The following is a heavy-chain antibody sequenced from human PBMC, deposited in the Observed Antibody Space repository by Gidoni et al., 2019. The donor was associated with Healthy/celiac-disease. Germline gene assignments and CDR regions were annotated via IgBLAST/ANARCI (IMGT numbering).Heavy chain of an antibody. CDR1: GGSFSGYY. V-gene: IGHV4-34*01. Sequence: QVQLQQWGAGLLKPSETLSLTCAVSGGSFSGYYWSWIRQPPGKGLEWIGEINHSGSTNYNPSLKSRVTISVVTSKNQFSLKLSSVTAADTAVYYCARGREDIVVVPAAFDYWGQGTLVTVSS. CDR2: INHSGST. D-gene: IGHD2-2*01. J-gene: IGHJ4*02. CDR3: ARGREDIVVVPAAFDY.